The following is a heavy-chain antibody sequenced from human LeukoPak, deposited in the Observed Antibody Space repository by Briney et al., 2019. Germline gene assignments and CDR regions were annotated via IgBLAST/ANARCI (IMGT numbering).Heavy chain of an antibody. CDR1: GLTFSDYY. CDR2: ISSGGRTT. D-gene: IGHD3-10*01. V-gene: IGHV3-11*04. Sequence: GGSLRLSCAASGLTFSDYYMSWIRQAPGKGLEWVSYISSGGRTTYYLDSVKGRFTISRDNAKNSLSLQMNSLRAEDTAVYYCARSGRGVDSFYFYMDVWGKGTTVTVSS. J-gene: IGHJ6*03. CDR3: ARSGRGVDSFYFYMDV.